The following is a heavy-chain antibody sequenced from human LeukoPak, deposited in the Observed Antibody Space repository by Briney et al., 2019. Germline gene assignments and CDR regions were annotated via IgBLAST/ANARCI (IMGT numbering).Heavy chain of an antibody. CDR1: GFTFSSYG. CDR2: IRYDGSNK. V-gene: IGHV3-30*02. Sequence: PGESLRLSCAASGFTFSSYGMHWVRQAPGKGLEWVAFIRYDGSNKYYADSVKGRFTISRDNSKNTLYLQMNSLRAEDTAVYYCAKRAGLLWFGEIKHYMDVWGKGTTVTISS. J-gene: IGHJ6*03. CDR3: AKRAGLLWFGEIKHYMDV. D-gene: IGHD3-10*01.